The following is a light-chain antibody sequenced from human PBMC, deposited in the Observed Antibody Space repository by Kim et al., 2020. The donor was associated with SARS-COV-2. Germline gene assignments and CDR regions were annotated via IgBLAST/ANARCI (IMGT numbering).Light chain of an antibody. J-gene: IGKJ1*01. Sequence: DIQMTQSPSSLSASVGDRVTITCRASQDISRYLNWYHQKPGKAPKLLIYTASSLQSGVPSRFTGSGSETDFTLTITSLQPEDFATYYCQQTSSASRTFGQGTKVDIK. CDR2: TAS. CDR3: QQTSSASRT. V-gene: IGKV1-39*01. CDR1: QDISRY.